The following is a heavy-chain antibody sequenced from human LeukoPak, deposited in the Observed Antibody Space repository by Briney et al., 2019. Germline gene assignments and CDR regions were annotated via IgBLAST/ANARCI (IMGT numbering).Heavy chain of an antibody. V-gene: IGHV3-30*18. CDR1: GFTFSSYG. Sequence: PGGSLRLSCAASGFTFSSYGMDWVRQAPGKGLERVAVISYDGSNKYYADSVKGRFTISRDNSKNTLYLQMNSLRAEDTAVYYCAKFGQQLVPDYWGQGTLVTVSS. D-gene: IGHD6-13*01. CDR3: AKFGQQLVPDY. J-gene: IGHJ4*02. CDR2: ISYDGSNK.